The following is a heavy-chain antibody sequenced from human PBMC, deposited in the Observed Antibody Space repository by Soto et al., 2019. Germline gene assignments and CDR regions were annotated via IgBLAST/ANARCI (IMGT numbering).Heavy chain of an antibody. Sequence: PSETLSLPCTVSCDTIGRNYCLWVRQPPGKGLEWIGYISYSGATHYSPSLKSRVTISRDTSKNQFSLTLISVTAADTAVYYCAKKLATATVPQAFDYWGQGTLVTVSS. J-gene: IGHJ4*02. CDR2: ISYSGAT. V-gene: IGHV4-59*01. CDR3: AKKLATATVPQAFDY. CDR1: CDTIGRNY. D-gene: IGHD2-15*01.